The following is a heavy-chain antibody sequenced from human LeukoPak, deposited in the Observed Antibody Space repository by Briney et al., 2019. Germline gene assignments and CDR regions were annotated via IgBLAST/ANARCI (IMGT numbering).Heavy chain of an antibody. CDR2: IYYSGST. Sequence: KPSETLSLTCTVSDGSISSSSYYWGWIRQPPGKGLEWIGSIYYSGSTYYNPSLKSRVTISVDTSKNQFSLKLSSVTAADTAVYYCARGRGPHSPRIDYWGQGTLVTVSS. CDR1: DGSISSSSYY. CDR3: ARGRGPHSPRIDY. J-gene: IGHJ4*02. V-gene: IGHV4-39*01.